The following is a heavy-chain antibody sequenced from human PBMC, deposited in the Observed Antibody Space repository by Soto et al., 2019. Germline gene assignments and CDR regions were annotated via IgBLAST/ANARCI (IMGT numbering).Heavy chain of an antibody. CDR3: ARPLGYCSSTSGGSYYYYGMDV. D-gene: IGHD2-2*01. V-gene: IGHV1-69*01. CDR2: IIPIFGTA. CDR1: GGTFSSYA. J-gene: IGHJ6*02. Sequence: QVQLVQSGAEVQKPGSSVKVSCKASGGTFSSYAISWVRQAPGQGLEWMGGIIPIFGTANYAQKFQGRVTITADESTSTAYMELSSLRSEDTAVYYCARPLGYCSSTSGGSYYYYGMDVWGQGTTVTVSS.